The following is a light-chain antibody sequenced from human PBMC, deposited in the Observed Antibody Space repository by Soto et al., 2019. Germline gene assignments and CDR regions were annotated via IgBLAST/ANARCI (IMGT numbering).Light chain of an antibody. CDR1: SSDIGGYNY. J-gene: IGLJ1*01. Sequence: QSVLTQPPSASGSPGQSVTISCTGTSSDIGGYNYVSWYQQHPGKAPKLMIYEVTKRPSGVPDRFSGSRSGNAASLTVSGLQAEDEADYYCCSYAGSYTFDVFGTGT. CDR3: CSYAGSYTFDV. CDR2: EVT. V-gene: IGLV2-8*01.